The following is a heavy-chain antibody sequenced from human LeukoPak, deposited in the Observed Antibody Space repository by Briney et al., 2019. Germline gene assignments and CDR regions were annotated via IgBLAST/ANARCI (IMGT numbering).Heavy chain of an antibody. Sequence: ASVKVSCKASSYTCTRYGISWVRQAPGQGLEWMGWISGYNGNTNYAQKFQGRVSMTADTSTSTAYMELRSLRSDDTAVYYCARSGRGTYYYFDLWGQGTLVTVSS. CDR1: SYTCTRYG. J-gene: IGHJ4*02. CDR3: ARSGRGTYYYFDL. D-gene: IGHD1-26*01. V-gene: IGHV1-18*01. CDR2: ISGYNGNT.